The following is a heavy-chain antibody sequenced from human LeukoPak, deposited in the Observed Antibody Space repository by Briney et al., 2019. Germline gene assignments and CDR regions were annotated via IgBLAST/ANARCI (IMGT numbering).Heavy chain of an antibody. D-gene: IGHD5-24*01. J-gene: IGHJ3*02. CDR3: ARAGRDGYNWDAFDI. Sequence: PSETLSLTCAVSGGSISSSNWWSWVRQPPGKGLEWIGEIYHSGSTNYNPSLKSRVTISVDTSKNQFSLKLSSVTAADTAVYYCARAGRDGYNWDAFDIWGQGTMVTVSS. V-gene: IGHV4-4*02. CDR2: IYHSGST. CDR1: GGSISSSNW.